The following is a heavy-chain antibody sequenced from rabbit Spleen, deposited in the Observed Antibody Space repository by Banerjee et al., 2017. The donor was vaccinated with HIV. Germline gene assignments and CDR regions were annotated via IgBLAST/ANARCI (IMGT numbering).Heavy chain of an antibody. J-gene: IGHJ2*01. CDR3: ARGRGSGWDNAFDP. V-gene: IGHV1S7*01. CDR2: IDRIFGTT. CDR1: GFFSSSYW. D-gene: IGHD4-2*01. Sequence: QLVESGGGLVPPGGSLQISCTAAGFFSSSYWMYWVRQAPGKGLEWIEYIDRIFGTTAYASWVKGRFTISSPNAQNTLYLQLNRLTAADTATYFCARGRGSGWDNAFDPWGPGTLVTVS.